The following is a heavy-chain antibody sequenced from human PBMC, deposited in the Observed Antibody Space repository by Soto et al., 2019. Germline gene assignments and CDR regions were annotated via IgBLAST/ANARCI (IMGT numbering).Heavy chain of an antibody. CDR3: AKTANGWFRAFDI. CDR1: GFTFSSYA. CDR2: ISGSGGTT. Sequence: EVQLLESGGGLVQPGGSLRLSCAASGFTFSSYAMSWVRQAPGKGLEWVSAISGSGGTTYYADSVKGRFTFSRDNSKTTLDLQMTSLRAEDTAVYYCAKTANGWFRAFDIWGQATMVTVSS. D-gene: IGHD6-19*01. J-gene: IGHJ3*02. V-gene: IGHV3-23*01.